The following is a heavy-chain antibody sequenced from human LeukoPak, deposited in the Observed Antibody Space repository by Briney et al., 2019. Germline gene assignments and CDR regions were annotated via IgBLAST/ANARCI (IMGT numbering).Heavy chain of an antibody. CDR1: GFTFDDYA. CDR2: ISWNSGSI. Sequence: PGGSLRLSCAASGFTFDDYAMHWVRQAPGKGLEWVSGISWNSGSIGYADSVKGRFTISRDNAKNSLYLQMNSLRAEDTALYYCAKDSSITIARRPAFDIWGQGTMVTVSS. J-gene: IGHJ3*02. CDR3: AKDSSITIARRPAFDI. D-gene: IGHD3-10*01. V-gene: IGHV3-9*01.